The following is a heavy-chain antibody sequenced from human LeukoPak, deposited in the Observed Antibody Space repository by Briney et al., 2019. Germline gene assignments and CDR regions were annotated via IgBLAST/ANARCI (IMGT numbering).Heavy chain of an antibody. CDR3: ARGYRNNWRFDY. V-gene: IGHV4-61*01. J-gene: IGHJ4*02. CDR2: ISYSGST. D-gene: IGHD6-13*01. CDR1: GGSVRSDSNY. Sequence: SETLSLTCTVSGGSVRSDSNYWSWIRQPPGKGLEWIGYISYSGSTDYNPSLKSRVSMSLGTSKNELSLKLASVTAADTAVYYCARGYRNNWRFDYWGQGTLVTVSS.